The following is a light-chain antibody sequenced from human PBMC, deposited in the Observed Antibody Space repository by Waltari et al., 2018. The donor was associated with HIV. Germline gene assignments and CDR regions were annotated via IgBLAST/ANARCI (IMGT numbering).Light chain of an antibody. CDR3: SSYTSSSTLVV. V-gene: IGLV2-14*01. J-gene: IGLJ2*01. CDR1: SSDVGGYNY. Sequence: QSALTQPASVSGSPGQSITISCTGTSSDVGGYNYVSWYQQHPGKAPKLMIYEPSNRPLGGSNRFSGAKSCNTSSLTISGLQAEDEADYYCSSYTSSSTLVVFGGGTKLTVL. CDR2: EPS.